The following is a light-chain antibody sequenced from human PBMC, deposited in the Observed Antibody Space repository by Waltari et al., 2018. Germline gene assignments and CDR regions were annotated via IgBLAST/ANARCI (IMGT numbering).Light chain of an antibody. CDR1: SSDVGGYHL. CDR2: EGS. J-gene: IGLJ2*01. V-gene: IGLV2-23*01. Sequence: QSALTQPASVSGSPGQSIPLSCPGTSSDVGGYHLVSWYQQHPGKAPKLMIYEGSKRPSGVSNRFSGSKSGNTASLTISGLQAEDEADYYCCSYAGSRVFGGGTKLTVL. CDR3: CSYAGSRV.